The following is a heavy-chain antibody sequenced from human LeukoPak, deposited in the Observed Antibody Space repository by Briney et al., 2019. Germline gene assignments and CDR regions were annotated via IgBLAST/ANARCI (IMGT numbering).Heavy chain of an antibody. J-gene: IGHJ4*02. V-gene: IGHV1-2*02. CDR1: GYTFTGYY. D-gene: IGHD5-18*01. CDR3: ARALSGYSYGGFDY. CDR2: INPNSGGT. Sequence: ASVKVSCKASGYTFTGYYMHWVRQAPGQGLEWMGWINPNSGGTNYAQKFQGRVTMTRDTSISTAYMELSRLRSDDTAVYYCARALSGYSYGGFDYWGQGTLVTVSS.